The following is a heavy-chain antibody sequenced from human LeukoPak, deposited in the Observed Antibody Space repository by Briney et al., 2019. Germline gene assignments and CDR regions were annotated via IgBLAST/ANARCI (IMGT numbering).Heavy chain of an antibody. CDR3: AKDPNGDYIGTFDI. Sequence: GGSLRLSCAASGFTFSSTWMNWVRQTPGEGLEWVANIKPDGSEKYYVDSVKGRFTISRDNAKNSLYLQMNSLRAEDTAVYFCAKDPNGDYIGTFDIWGQGTMVTVSS. CDR1: GFTFSSTW. V-gene: IGHV3-7*03. CDR2: IKPDGSEK. D-gene: IGHD4-17*01. J-gene: IGHJ3*02.